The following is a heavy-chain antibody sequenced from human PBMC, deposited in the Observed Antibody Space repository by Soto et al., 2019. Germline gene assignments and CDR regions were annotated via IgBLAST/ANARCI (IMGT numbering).Heavy chain of an antibody. D-gene: IGHD2-2*01. CDR2: ISSSSSTM. J-gene: IGHJ3*02. Sequence: GGSLRLSCAASGFTFSSDSMNWVRQAPGEGLEWISCISSSSSTMFYADAVKGRCTISRDNAKNSLYLQMNSLRAEDTAVYYCARPSGFCSITIWRGGNSFEIWGQATMGTV. CDR3: ARPSGFCSITIWRGGNSFEI. CDR1: GFTFSSDS. V-gene: IGHV3-48*01.